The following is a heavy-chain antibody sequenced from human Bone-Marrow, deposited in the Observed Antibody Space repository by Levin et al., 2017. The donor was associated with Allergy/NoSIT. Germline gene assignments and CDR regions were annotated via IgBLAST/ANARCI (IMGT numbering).Heavy chain of an antibody. CDR3: ARDSNYYENSGYFDALDI. Sequence: GESLKISCGASGFAFSTYWMTWLRQAPGKGLEWVANIKEDGSETYYVDSVEGRFTISRDNAENSLFLQMNSLRAEDTAVYFCARDSNYYENSGYFDALDIWGQGTMVTVSS. V-gene: IGHV3-7*01. D-gene: IGHD3-22*01. J-gene: IGHJ3*02. CDR2: IKEDGSET. CDR1: GFAFSTYW.